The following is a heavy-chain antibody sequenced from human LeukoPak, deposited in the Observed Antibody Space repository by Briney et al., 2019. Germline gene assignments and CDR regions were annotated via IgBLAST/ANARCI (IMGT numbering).Heavy chain of an antibody. CDR2: IYHSGST. J-gene: IGHJ1*01. CDR1: DGSISSGAYY. CDR3: ASVRQLVPAEYFQH. V-gene: IGHV4-30-2*01. Sequence: SETLSLTCTVSDGSISSGAYYWSWIRQPPGEGLEWIGYIYHSGSTYYNPSLKSRVTISVDRSKNQFSLKLSSVTAADTAVYYCASVRQLVPAEYFQHWGQGTLVTVSS. D-gene: IGHD6-6*01.